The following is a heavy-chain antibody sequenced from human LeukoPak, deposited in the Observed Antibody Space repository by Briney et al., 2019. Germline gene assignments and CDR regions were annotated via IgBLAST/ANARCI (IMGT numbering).Heavy chain of an antibody. CDR3: AKDLYGSGSYQIRLFDY. Sequence: GGSLRLSCAASGFTFSSYGMHWVRPAPGKGLEWVAFIRYDGSNKFYTDSVKGRFTISRDNSKNTLYLQMYSLRAEDTAVYYCAKDLYGSGSYQIRLFDYWGQGTLVTVSS. CDR1: GFTFSSYG. V-gene: IGHV3-30*02. D-gene: IGHD3-10*01. J-gene: IGHJ4*02. CDR2: IRYDGSNK.